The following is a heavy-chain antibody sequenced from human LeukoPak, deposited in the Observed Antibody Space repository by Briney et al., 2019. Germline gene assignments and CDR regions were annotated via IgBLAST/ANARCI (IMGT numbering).Heavy chain of an antibody. CDR2: IYYSGST. Sequence: PSQTLSLTCTVSGGSISSSSYYWGWIRQPPGKGLEWIGSIYYSGSTYYNPSLKSRVTISVDTSKNQFSLKLSSVTAADTAVYYCARHHIPQLRYFDWFPQASHHNWFDPWGQGTLVTVSS. J-gene: IGHJ5*02. CDR3: ARHHIPQLRYFDWFPQASHHNWFDP. V-gene: IGHV4-39*01. CDR1: GGSISSSSYY. D-gene: IGHD3-9*01.